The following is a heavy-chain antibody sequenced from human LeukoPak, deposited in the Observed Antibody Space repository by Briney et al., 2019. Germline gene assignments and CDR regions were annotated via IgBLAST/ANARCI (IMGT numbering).Heavy chain of an antibody. V-gene: IGHV4-39*01. CDR1: GGSISSSSYY. CDR2: IYHSGST. D-gene: IGHD6-13*01. Sequence: SETLSLTCTVSGGSISSSSYYWGWVRQPPGKGLEWIGSIYHSGSTYYNSSRKSRVTISVDTANNQFSLKLSSVTAADTAVYYCASPGNSSSSYDYWGQGTLVTVSS. CDR3: ASPGNSSSSYDY. J-gene: IGHJ4*02.